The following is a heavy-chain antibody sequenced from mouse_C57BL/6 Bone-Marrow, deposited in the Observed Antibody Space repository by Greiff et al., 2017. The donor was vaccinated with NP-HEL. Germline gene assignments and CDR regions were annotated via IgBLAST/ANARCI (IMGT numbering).Heavy chain of an antibody. CDR2: IYPRSGNT. V-gene: IGHV1-81*01. D-gene: IGHD2-5*01. CDR3: ARTYYSKKAWFAY. CDR1: GYTFTSYG. Sequence: VKLQESGAELARPGASVKLSCKASGYTFTSYGISWVKQRTGQGLEWIGEIYPRSGNTYYNEKFKGKATLTADKSSSTAYMELRSLTSEDSAVYFCARTYYSKKAWFAYWGQGTLVTVSA. J-gene: IGHJ3*01.